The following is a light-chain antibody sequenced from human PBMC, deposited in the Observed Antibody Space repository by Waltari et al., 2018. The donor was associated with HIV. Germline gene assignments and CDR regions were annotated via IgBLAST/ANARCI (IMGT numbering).Light chain of an antibody. Sequence: QSVLTQPPSASGTPGQRVTISCSGTTSNVGTNFVSWYQHLPGAAPKLLMYRDNRRPSGVPDRFSGSKSGASASLAISGLRSEDEGDYYCAAWNDRLSGYVFGTGTKVTV. CDR1: TSNVGTNF. J-gene: IGLJ1*01. CDR3: AAWNDRLSGYV. CDR2: RDN. V-gene: IGLV1-47*01.